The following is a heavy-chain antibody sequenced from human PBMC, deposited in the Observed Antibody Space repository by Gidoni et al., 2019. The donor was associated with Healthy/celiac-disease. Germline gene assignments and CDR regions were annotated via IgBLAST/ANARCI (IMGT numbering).Heavy chain of an antibody. CDR1: GFTFCSYA. Sequence: EVQLLESGGGLVQPGGSLRPSCAAPGFTFCSYAMSWVRQAPGKGLEGVSAISGRGGSTYYADSVKGRFTISRDNSKNTLYLQMNSLRAEDTAVYYCATKLAVAGIVYFQHWGQGTLVTVSS. J-gene: IGHJ1*01. CDR2: ISGRGGST. D-gene: IGHD6-19*01. V-gene: IGHV3-23*01. CDR3: ATKLAVAGIVYFQH.